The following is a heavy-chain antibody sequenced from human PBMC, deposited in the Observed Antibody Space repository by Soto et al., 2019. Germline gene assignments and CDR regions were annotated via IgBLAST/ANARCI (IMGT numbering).Heavy chain of an antibody. Sequence: SETLSLTCTVSGGSISSGDYYWSWIRQPPGKGLEWIGYIYYSGSTYYNPSLRRRVTISADRSENKFSLTLKSVTAADTAVYFCARDFERSAIGPWGQGTSVTVSS. CDR1: GGSISSGDYY. J-gene: IGHJ5*02. V-gene: IGHV4-30-4*01. CDR2: IYYSGST. D-gene: IGHD3-9*01. CDR3: ARDFERSAIGP.